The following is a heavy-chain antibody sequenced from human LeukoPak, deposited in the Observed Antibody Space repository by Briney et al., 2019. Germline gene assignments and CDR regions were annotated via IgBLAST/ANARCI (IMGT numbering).Heavy chain of an antibody. D-gene: IGHD6-13*01. CDR3: ARGGYSSSWYPKNAFDI. V-gene: IGHV4-4*07. Sequence: SETLSLTCTVSGGSISSYYWSWIRQPAGKGLEWIGRIYTSGSTNYNPSLKSRVTMSVDTSKNQFSLELSSVTAADTAVYYCARGGYSSSWYPKNAFDIWGQGTMVTVSS. J-gene: IGHJ3*02. CDR1: GGSISSYY. CDR2: IYTSGST.